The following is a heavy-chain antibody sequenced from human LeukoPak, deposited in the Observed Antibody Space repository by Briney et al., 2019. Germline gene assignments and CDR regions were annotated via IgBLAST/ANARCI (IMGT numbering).Heavy chain of an antibody. CDR3: ARDLGSSSWYSFDY. CDR1: GGSISSGDYY. V-gene: IGHV4-30-4*01. D-gene: IGHD6-13*01. J-gene: IGHJ4*02. Sequence: PSQTLSLTCTVSGGSISSGDYYWSWIRQPPGKGLEWIGYIYYSGSTYYNPSLKSRVTISADTSKNQFSLKLSSVTAADTAVYYCARDLGSSSWYSFDYWGQGTLVTVSS. CDR2: IYYSGST.